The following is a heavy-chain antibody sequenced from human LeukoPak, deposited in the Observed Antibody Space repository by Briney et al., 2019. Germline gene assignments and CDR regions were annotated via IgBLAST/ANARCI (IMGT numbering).Heavy chain of an antibody. Sequence: GGSLRLSCAASGFTFSGYAMGWVRQAPGMGLEWVSTISGNGGATYYADSVKGRFTISRDNSKNTLYLQMNSLRAEDTAVYYCAKASVLRYFDWLFPTPYYYYYGMDVWGQGTTVTVSS. J-gene: IGHJ6*02. CDR1: GFTFSGYA. D-gene: IGHD3-9*01. V-gene: IGHV3-23*01. CDR2: ISGNGGAT. CDR3: AKASVLRYFDWLFPTPYYYYYGMDV.